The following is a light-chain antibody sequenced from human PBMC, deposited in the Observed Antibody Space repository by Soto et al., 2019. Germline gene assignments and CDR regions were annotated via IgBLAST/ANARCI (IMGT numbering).Light chain of an antibody. Sequence: QSVLTQPPSASGSPGQSVTISCTGTSSDVGGYNYVSWYQQSPGKAPKLMIYEVSKRPSGVPDRFSGSKSGNTASLTVSGLQAEDEADYYCSSYAGSNKKVFGGGTKLTVL. CDR2: EVS. CDR3: SSYAGSNKKV. V-gene: IGLV2-8*01. J-gene: IGLJ2*01. CDR1: SSDVGGYNY.